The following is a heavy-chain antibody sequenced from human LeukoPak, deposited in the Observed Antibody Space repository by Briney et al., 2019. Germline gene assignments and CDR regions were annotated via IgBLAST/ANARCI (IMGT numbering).Heavy chain of an antibody. CDR3: ARGDSSSWYRPYYYGMDV. D-gene: IGHD6-13*01. J-gene: IGHJ6*02. CDR2: ISPNSGGR. CDR1: GYTFTGYY. Sequence: ASVKVSCKASGYTFTGYYIHWVRQAPGQGLEWMGWISPNSGGRNYAQKFQGRVTMTRDTSVSTAHMELSNVRSDDTAVYYCARGDSSSWYRPYYYGMDVWGQGTTVTVSS. V-gene: IGHV1-2*02.